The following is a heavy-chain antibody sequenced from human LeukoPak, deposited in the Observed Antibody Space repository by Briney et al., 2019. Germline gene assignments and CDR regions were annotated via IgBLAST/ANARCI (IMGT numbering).Heavy chain of an antibody. D-gene: IGHD5-12*01. CDR3: SRGLVLATDDAFDI. CDR2: IWDTEIT. Sequence: SETLSLTCTVSGGSIRSYFWSWLRQPPGKGLEWIGYIWDTEITDYNPSLKSRVTISLDTSKNHFSLKLRSVTAADTALYFCSRGLVLATDDAFDIWGQGTLVTVSS. CDR1: GGSIRSYF. V-gene: IGHV4-59*01. J-gene: IGHJ3*02.